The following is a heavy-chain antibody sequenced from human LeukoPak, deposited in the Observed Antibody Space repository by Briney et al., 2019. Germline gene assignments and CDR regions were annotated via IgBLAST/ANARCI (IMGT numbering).Heavy chain of an antibody. D-gene: IGHD5-12*01. CDR2: ISGNGGAT. Sequence: GGSLRLSCAAYGFTFSSYAMSWVRQAPGKGLEWVSLISGNGGATYYADSVKGRFTISRDNSKDTLYLQMNTLRAEDTAIYYCTKRRGYNFDYWGQGTLVTVSS. CDR1: GFTFSSYA. V-gene: IGHV3-23*01. CDR3: TKRRGYNFDY. J-gene: IGHJ4*02.